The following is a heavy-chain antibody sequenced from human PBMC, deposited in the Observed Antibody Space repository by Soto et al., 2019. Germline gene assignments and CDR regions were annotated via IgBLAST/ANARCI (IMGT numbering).Heavy chain of an antibody. CDR3: AKVTGDYGDYFDL. J-gene: IGHJ4*01. CDR2: ISGSGGST. CDR1: GFTFSSYA. V-gene: IGHV3-23*01. D-gene: IGHD4-17*01. Sequence: GGSLRLSCAASGFTFSSYAMTWVRQAPGKGLEWVSTISGSGGSTYYADSVKGRFTISRDNSKNTLYLQMNSLRAEDTAVYYCAKVTGDYGDYFDLWGHGTLVAVSS.